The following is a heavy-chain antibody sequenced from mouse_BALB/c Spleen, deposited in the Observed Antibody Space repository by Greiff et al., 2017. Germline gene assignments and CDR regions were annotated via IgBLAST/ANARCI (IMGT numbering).Heavy chain of an antibody. CDR3: AIRKNDYDEREYYFDY. D-gene: IGHD2-4*01. CDR1: GYAFSSYW. Sequence: QVQLQQSGAELVRPGSSVKISCKASGYAFSSYWMNWVKQRPGKGLEWIGQIYPGDGDTNYNGKFNGKATLTADNSSSTAYMQLSSLTSEDSAVYFCAIRKNDYDEREYYFDYGGQGTTLTVSS. J-gene: IGHJ2*01. V-gene: IGHV1-80*01. CDR2: IYPGDGDT.